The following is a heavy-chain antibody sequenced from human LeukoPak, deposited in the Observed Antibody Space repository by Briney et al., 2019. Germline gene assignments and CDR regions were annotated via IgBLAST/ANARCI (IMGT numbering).Heavy chain of an antibody. CDR2: IYWDDDK. D-gene: IGHD6-13*01. CDR3: FRAAAGRIDY. J-gene: IGHJ4*02. Sequence: SGPTLVKPTQTLTLTCTFSGFSLSTSGVGVGWIRQTPGKALEWLAVIYWDDDKRYSPSLKSRLTIAKDHSKNQVVLTMTNMDPVDTATYYCFRAAAGRIDYWGQGTLVTVSS. CDR1: GFSLSTSGVG. V-gene: IGHV2-5*02.